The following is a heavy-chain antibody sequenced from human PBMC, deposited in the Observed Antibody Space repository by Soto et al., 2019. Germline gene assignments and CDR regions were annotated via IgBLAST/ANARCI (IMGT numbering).Heavy chain of an antibody. V-gene: IGHV4-59*01. D-gene: IGHD3-10*01. CDR2: IYYLGST. Sequence: SETLSLTCSVSGGSMSEYFWSWIRQSPGKGLEWIGYIYYLGSTDHNPSLKSRVTISVDTSKRQFSLRLTSVTAADTAVYYCARDGYDGSGRPYPAYWGPGTQVTVS. CDR1: GGSMSEYF. J-gene: IGHJ4*02. CDR3: ARDGYDGSGRPYPAY.